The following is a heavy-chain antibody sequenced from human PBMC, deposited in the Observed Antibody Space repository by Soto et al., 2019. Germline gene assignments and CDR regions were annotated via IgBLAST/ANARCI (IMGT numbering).Heavy chain of an antibody. D-gene: IGHD2-8*01. Sequence: EVQLVESGGGLVQPGGSLRLSCAASGFTFSSYWMSWVRQAQGKGLEWVANIKQDGSEKYYVDSVKGRFTISRDNAKNSLYLQMNSLRAEDTAVYYCARDASYCTNGACYTYYYYYYMDVWGKGTTVTVSS. J-gene: IGHJ6*03. CDR2: IKQDGSEK. V-gene: IGHV3-7*01. CDR1: GFTFSSYW. CDR3: ARDASYCTNGACYTYYYYYYMDV.